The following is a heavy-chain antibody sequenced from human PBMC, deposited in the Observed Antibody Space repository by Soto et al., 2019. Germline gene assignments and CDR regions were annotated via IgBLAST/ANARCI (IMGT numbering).Heavy chain of an antibody. V-gene: IGHV4-39*01. CDR2: IYYSGST. CDR1: GGSISSSSYY. Sequence: SETLSLTCTVSGGSISSSSYYWGWIRQPPGKGLEWIGSIYYSGSTYYNPSLKSRVTISVDTSKNQFSLKLSSVTAADTAVYYCARHGALYYYDSSGYYFDYWGQGTLVTVSS. CDR3: ARHGALYYYDSSGYYFDY. J-gene: IGHJ4*02. D-gene: IGHD3-22*01.